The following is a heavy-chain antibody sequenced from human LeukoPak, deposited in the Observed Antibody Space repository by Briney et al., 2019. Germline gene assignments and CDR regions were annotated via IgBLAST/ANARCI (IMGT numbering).Heavy chain of an antibody. D-gene: IGHD3-10*01. CDR1: GFTVSSNY. CDR3: AGWEYVGYGWGITDDGNY. V-gene: IGHV3-66*01. J-gene: IGHJ4*02. Sequence: GGSLRLSCAASGFTVSSNYMSWARQAPGKGLEWVSVIYSGGSTYYADSVKGRFTISRDNSKNTLYLQMNSLRAEDTAVYYCAGWEYVGYGWGITDDGNYWGQGTLVTVSS. CDR2: IYSGGST.